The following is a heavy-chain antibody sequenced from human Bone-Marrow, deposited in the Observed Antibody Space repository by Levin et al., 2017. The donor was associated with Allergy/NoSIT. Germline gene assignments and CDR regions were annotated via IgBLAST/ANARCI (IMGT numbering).Heavy chain of an antibody. CDR3: VREGTRSSSWYTS. D-gene: IGHD6-13*01. V-gene: IGHV4-39*02. Sequence: GSLRLSCTVSGGSISTNIYYWGWIRQPPGKGLEWIGSIYFSGDTYYNPSLKSRVTMSVDTSKNQFSLNVISVTAADTAVYYCVREGTRSSSWYTSWGQGTPVTVSS. CDR2: IYFSGDT. J-gene: IGHJ5*02. CDR1: GGSISTNIYY.